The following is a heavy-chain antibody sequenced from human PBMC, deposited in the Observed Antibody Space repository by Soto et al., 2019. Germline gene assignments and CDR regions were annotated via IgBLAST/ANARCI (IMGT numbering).Heavy chain of an antibody. V-gene: IGHV4-34*01. CDR2: VVHRGSA. D-gene: IGHD2-15*01. CDR3: GRGGNCIVSSCSVGSGYVMDV. J-gene: IGHJ6*02. Sequence: SETLSLTCAVDGRSLSAYYWTWIRHPPGKGLEWVGAVVHRGSATYSPSLKSRVTISLDTSNNQLSLRRSSGTLTDRACFYCGRGGNCIVSSCSVGSGYVMDVWGQGTPVTVSS. CDR1: GRSLSAYY.